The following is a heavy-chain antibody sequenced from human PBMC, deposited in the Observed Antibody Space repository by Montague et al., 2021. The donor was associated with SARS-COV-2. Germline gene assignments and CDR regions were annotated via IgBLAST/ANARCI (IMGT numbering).Heavy chain of an antibody. Sequence: TLSLTCTVSGGSISSGGYYWSWIRQHPGEGLEWIGYIYYSGSTYYNPSLKSRVTISVDTSKNQFSLKLSSVTAADTAVYYCARAVSITIFGVVGWFDPWGQGTLVTVSS. D-gene: IGHD3-3*01. CDR3: ARAVSITIFGVVGWFDP. J-gene: IGHJ5*02. V-gene: IGHV4-31*03. CDR2: IYYSGST. CDR1: GGSISSGGYY.